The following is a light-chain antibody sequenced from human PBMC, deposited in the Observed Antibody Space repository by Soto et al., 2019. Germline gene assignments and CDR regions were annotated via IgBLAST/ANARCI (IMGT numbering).Light chain of an antibody. CDR1: SSNIGAGYY. Sequence: QSVLTQPPSVSGAPGQRVTISCTGSSSNIGAGYYVHWYQQLPGIAPKLLIYTNTNRPSGVPDRFSGSKSGTSASLAITGLQADDEAAYYCQSYDSSLIGLVFGGGTKLTVL. CDR2: TNT. J-gene: IGLJ2*01. V-gene: IGLV1-40*01. CDR3: QSYDSSLIGLV.